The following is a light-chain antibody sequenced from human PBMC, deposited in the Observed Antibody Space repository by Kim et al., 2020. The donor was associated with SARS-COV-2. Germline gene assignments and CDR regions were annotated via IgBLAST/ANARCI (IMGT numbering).Light chain of an antibody. V-gene: IGLV3-27*01. CDR2: KDS. CDR3: YSAADNNLGV. CDR1: VLAKKY. Sequence: VSPGRTARITCSGDVLAKKYARWFQQKPGQAPVLVIYKDSERPSGIPERFSGSSSGTTVTLTISGAQVEDEADYYCYSAADNNLGVFGGGTKLTVL. J-gene: IGLJ3*02.